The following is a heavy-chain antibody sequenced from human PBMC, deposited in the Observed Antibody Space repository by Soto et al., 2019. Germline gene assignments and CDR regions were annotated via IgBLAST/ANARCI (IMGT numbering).Heavy chain of an antibody. D-gene: IGHD5-12*01. J-gene: IGHJ6*02. CDR3: ARDLGYSGYDPHGGNYDYGMDV. V-gene: IGHV1-69*01. CDR2: ILPIFGTA. CDR1: GGTFSSYA. Sequence: QVQLVQSGAEVKKPGSSVKVSCKASGGTFSSYAISWVRQAPGQGLEWMGGILPIFGTANYAQKFQGRVTIAADEATSTAYMELSRLRSEDTAVYYCARDLGYSGYDPHGGNYDYGMDVWGQGTTVTVSS.